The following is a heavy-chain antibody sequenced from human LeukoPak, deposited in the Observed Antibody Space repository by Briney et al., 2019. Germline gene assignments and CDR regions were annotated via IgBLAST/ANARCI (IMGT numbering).Heavy chain of an antibody. V-gene: IGHV1-24*01. CDR3: ATGYDYGDSSVYYYYGMDV. J-gene: IGHJ6*02. CDR2: FDPEDGET. Sequence: ASVKVSCEVSGYTLTELSMHWVRQAPGKVLEWMGGFDPEDGETIYAQKFQGRVTMTEDTSTDTAYMELSSLRSEDTAVYYCATGYDYGDSSVYYYYGMDVWGQGTTVTVSS. CDR1: GYTLTELS. D-gene: IGHD4-17*01.